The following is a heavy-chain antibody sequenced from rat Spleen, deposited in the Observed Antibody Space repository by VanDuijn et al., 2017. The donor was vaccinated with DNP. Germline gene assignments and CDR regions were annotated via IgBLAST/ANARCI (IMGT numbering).Heavy chain of an antibody. J-gene: IGHJ4*01. CDR3: TRESWGYVMDA. CDR1: GFSLTNYG. CDR2: IWGHGNT. D-gene: IGHD5-1*01. V-gene: IGHV2S75*01. Sequence: QVQLKESGPGLVQPSQTLSLTCTVSGFSLTNYGVIWVRQSPGKGLEWLGIIWGHGNTDYNSALKYRLSINRDTSKSQGFLKMNSLQSDDTATYYCTRESWGYVMDAWGQGASVTVSS.